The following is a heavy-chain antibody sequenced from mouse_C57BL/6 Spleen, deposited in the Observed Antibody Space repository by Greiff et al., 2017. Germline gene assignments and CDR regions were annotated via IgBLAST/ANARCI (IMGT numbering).Heavy chain of an antibody. Sequence: VQLQQSGPELVKPGASVKISCKASGYTFTDYYMNWVKQSHGQSLEWIGDINPNNGGTSYNQKFKGKATLTVDKSSSTAYMELRSLTSEDSAVYYCVPNWACFAYWGQGTLVTVSA. D-gene: IGHD4-1*01. J-gene: IGHJ3*01. CDR1: GYTFTDYY. CDR2: INPNNGGT. CDR3: VPNWACFAY. V-gene: IGHV1-26*01.